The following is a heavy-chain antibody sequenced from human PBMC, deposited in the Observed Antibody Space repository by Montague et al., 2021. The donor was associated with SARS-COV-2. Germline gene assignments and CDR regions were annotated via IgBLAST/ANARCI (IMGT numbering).Heavy chain of an antibody. V-gene: IGHV4-61*02. Sequence: TLSLTCTVSGDSMSSGRYYWTWIRQPAGKRLEWIGRIYSSGTTNYNPSLKSRVTLLVDTSKNQFSLKLNSVTAADTAVYYCARVGVGTMVRGVIPAYYYYGMDVWGQGTTVTVSS. CDR1: GDSMSSGRYY. CDR3: ARVGVGTMVRGVIPAYYYYGMDV. D-gene: IGHD3-10*01. J-gene: IGHJ6*02. CDR2: IYSSGTT.